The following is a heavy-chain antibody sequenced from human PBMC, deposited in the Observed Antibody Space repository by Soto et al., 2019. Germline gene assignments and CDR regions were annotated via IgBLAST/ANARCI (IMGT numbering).Heavy chain of an antibody. Sequence: SVKVSCKASGGTFSSYAISWVRQAPGQGLEWMGGIIPIFGTANYAQKFQGRVTITADKSTSTAYMELSSLRSEDAAVYYCASDMSNGYXGPKPIGYYYYYYGMDVWGQGTTVTVSS. CDR3: ASDMSNGYXGPKPIGYYYYYYGMDV. D-gene: IGHD2-8*01. V-gene: IGHV1-69*06. J-gene: IGHJ6*02. CDR2: IIPIFGTA. CDR1: GGTFSSYA.